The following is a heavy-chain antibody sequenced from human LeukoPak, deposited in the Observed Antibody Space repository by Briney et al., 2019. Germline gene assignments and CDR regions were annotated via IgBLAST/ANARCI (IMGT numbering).Heavy chain of an antibody. CDR2: INPDSGGT. Sequence: ASVKVSCKASGYTFTGYYMHWVRQAPGQGLEWMGWINPDSGGTNYAQKFQGRVTMTRDTSISTACMELSRLRSDDTAVYYCARAEYSSSPTLRYFQHWGQGTLVTVSS. J-gene: IGHJ1*01. CDR1: GYTFTGYY. CDR3: ARAEYSSSPTLRYFQH. V-gene: IGHV1-2*02. D-gene: IGHD6-6*01.